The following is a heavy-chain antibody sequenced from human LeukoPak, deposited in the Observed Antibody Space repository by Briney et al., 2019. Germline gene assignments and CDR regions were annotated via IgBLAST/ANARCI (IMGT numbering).Heavy chain of an antibody. CDR2: IYYSGST. J-gene: IGHJ4*02. Sequence: PSETLSLTCTVSGGSVSSGTYYWSWIRQPPGKGLEWIGNIYYSGSTYYNPSLKSRVTISVDTSKNQFSLKLSSVTAADTAVYYCARHGVFGVGATGDYWGQGTLVTVSS. CDR1: GGSVSSGTYY. D-gene: IGHD1-26*01. V-gene: IGHV4-39*01. CDR3: ARHGVFGVGATGDY.